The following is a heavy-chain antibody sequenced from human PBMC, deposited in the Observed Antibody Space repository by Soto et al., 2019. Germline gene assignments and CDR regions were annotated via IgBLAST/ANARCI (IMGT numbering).Heavy chain of an antibody. V-gene: IGHV1-3*01. CDR3: ARDLPSDSYGYRKFDY. CDR1: GYTFTSYA. D-gene: IGHD5-18*01. J-gene: IGHJ4*02. CDR2: INAGNGNT. Sequence: GASVKVSCKASGYTFTSYAMHWVRQAPGQRLEWMGWINAGNGNTKYSQKFQGRVTMTRDTSTSTVYMELSSLRSEDTAVYYCARDLPSDSYGYRKFDYWGQGTLVTVSS.